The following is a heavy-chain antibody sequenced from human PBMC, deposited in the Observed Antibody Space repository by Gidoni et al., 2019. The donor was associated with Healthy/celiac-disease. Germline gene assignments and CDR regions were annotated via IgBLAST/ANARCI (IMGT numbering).Heavy chain of an antibody. CDR3: ARHYDILTGRNPYYFDY. CDR2: IYYSGST. J-gene: IGHJ4*02. Sequence: QLQLQESGPGLVKPSETLSLTCTVSGCSISSSSYYWGWIRQPPGKGLEWIGSIYYSGSTYYNPSLKSRVTISVDTSKNQFSLKLSSVTAADTAVYYCARHYDILTGRNPYYFDYWGQGTLVTVSS. CDR1: GCSISSSSYY. D-gene: IGHD3-9*01. V-gene: IGHV4-39*01.